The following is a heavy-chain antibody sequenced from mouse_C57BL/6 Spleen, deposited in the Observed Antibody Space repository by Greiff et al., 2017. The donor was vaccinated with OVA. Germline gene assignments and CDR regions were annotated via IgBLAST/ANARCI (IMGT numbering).Heavy chain of an antibody. V-gene: IGHV1-50*01. D-gene: IGHD2-4*01. CDR1: GYTFTSYW. Sequence: QVQLKQPGAELVKPGASVKLSCKASGYTFTSYWMQWVKQRPGQGLEWIGEIDPSDSYTNYNQKFKGKATLTVDTSSSTAYMQLSSLTSEDSAVYYCAIYDYGSWFAYWGQGTLVTVSA. CDR2: IDPSDSYT. CDR3: AIYDYGSWFAY. J-gene: IGHJ3*01.